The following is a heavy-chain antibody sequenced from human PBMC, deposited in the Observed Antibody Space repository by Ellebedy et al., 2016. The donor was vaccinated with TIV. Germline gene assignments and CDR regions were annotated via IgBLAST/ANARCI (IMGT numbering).Heavy chain of an antibody. CDR3: ARGEYGMDV. CDR1: GFTFSSYA. Sequence: GGSLRLXXAASGFTFSSYAMHWVRQAPGKGLEWVAVIWYDGSNKYYADSVKGRFTISRDNSKNTLYLQMNSLRAEDTAVYYCARGEYGMDVWGQGTTVTVSS. V-gene: IGHV3-30*04. J-gene: IGHJ6*02. CDR2: IWYDGSNK.